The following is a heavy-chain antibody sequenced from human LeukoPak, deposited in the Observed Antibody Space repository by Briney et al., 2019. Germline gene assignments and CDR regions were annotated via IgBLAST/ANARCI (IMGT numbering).Heavy chain of an antibody. V-gene: IGHV3-30*02. D-gene: IGHD3-22*01. CDR1: GFTFSSYG. Sequence: GGSLRLSCAASGFTFSSYGMHWVRQAPGKGLEWVAFIRYDGSNKYYADSVKGRFTISRDNSKNTLYLQMNSLRAEDTAVYYCAKSRAYYYDSSGLTHWGQGTLVTVSS. CDR3: AKSRAYYYDSSGLTH. J-gene: IGHJ4*02. CDR2: IRYDGSNK.